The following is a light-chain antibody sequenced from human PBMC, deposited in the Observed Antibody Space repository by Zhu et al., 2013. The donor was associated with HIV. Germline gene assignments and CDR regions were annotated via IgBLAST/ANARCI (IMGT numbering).Light chain of an antibody. V-gene: IGKV2-30*02. J-gene: IGKJ1*01. CDR3: QQYNNWPRT. CDR1: QTLVHSDGNTY. Sequence: DIVMTQSPVSLPVTLGQPASISCRSSQTLVHSDGNTYLNWFQQRPGQSPRRLIFKVSKRDSGAPDRFSGSGSGTEFTLTISSLQSEDFAIYYCQQYNNWPRTFGHGTKVGNQT. CDR2: KVS.